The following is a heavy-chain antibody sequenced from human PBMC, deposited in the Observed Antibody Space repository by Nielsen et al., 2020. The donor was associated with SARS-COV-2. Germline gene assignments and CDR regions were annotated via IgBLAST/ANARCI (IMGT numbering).Heavy chain of an antibody. Sequence: SLKISCAASGFTFDDYAMHWVRQAPGKGLEWVSGISWNSGSIGYADSVKGRFTISRDNAKNSLYLQMNSLRAEDTALYYCAKGATLTDLWDYWGQGTLVTVSS. CDR3: AKGATLTDLWDY. V-gene: IGHV3-9*01. CDR2: ISWNSGSI. CDR1: GFTFDDYA. D-gene: IGHD4-17*01. J-gene: IGHJ4*02.